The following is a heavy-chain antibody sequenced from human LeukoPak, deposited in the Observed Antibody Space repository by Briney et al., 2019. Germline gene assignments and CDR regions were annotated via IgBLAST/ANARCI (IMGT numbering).Heavy chain of an antibody. Sequence: GGSLRLSCAASGFTFSTYGMNWVRQAPGKGLEWVSSISSSSYIYYADSVKGRFTISRDNAKNSLYLQMNSLRAEDTAVYYCARESSGGDFDYWGQGTLVTVSS. V-gene: IGHV3-21*01. CDR3: ARESSGGDFDY. J-gene: IGHJ4*02. CDR1: GFTFSTYG. CDR2: ISSSSYI. D-gene: IGHD3-22*01.